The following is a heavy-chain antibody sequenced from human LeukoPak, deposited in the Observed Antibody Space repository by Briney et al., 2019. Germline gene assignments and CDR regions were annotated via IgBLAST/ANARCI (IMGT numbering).Heavy chain of an antibody. Sequence: GGSLRLSCVASGFTLSTYWMSWVRQAPGKGLEWVANIKQDGSDIYYVDSVKGRFTISRDNAKNSVHLQMNSLRVDDTAAYYCVGAFTVFGVVATIAWGQGTLVTVSS. J-gene: IGHJ4*02. CDR2: IKQDGSDI. CDR1: GFTLSTYW. D-gene: IGHD3-3*01. V-gene: IGHV3-7*03. CDR3: VGAFTVFGVVATIA.